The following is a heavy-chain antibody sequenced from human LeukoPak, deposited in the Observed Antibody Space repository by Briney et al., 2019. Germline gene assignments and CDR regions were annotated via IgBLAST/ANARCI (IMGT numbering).Heavy chain of an antibody. CDR3: LGYYDFWSGYSPTRHFDY. V-gene: IGHV3-7*03. J-gene: IGHJ4*02. CDR1: GFTFSSYW. D-gene: IGHD3-3*01. Sequence: GGSLRLSCAASGFTFSSYWMSWVRQAPGKGLEWVANIKQDGSEKYYVDSVKGRFTISRDNAKNSLYLQMNSLRAEDTAVYYCLGYYDFWSGYSPTRHFDYWGQGTLVTVSS. CDR2: IKQDGSEK.